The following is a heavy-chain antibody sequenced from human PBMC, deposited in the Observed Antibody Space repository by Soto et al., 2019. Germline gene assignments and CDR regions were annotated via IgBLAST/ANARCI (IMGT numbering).Heavy chain of an antibody. CDR2: IYYSGNT. CDR3: ARVLRERSGFTGSLDYYYYYYMDV. J-gene: IGHJ6*03. V-gene: IGHV4-59*08. CDR1: GGSISSYY. Sequence: SETLSLTCTVSGGSISSYYWSWIRQPPEKGLEWIGYIYYSGNTNYNPSLKSRVTISVDTSKNQFSLKLSSVTAADTAVYYCARVLRERSGFTGSLDYYYYYYMDVWGKGTTVTVSS. D-gene: IGHD3-9*01.